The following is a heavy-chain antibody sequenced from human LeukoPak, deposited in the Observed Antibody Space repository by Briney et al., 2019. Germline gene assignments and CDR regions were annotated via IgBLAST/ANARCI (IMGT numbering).Heavy chain of an antibody. Sequence: GASVKVSCKASGGTFSSYAISWVRQAPGQGLEWMGRIIPILGIANYAQKFQGRVTITADKSTSTAYMELCSLRSEDTAVYYCARGGIVATIDYWGQGTLVTVSS. V-gene: IGHV1-69*04. CDR2: IIPILGIA. J-gene: IGHJ4*02. CDR3: ARGGIVATIDY. D-gene: IGHD5-12*01. CDR1: GGTFSSYA.